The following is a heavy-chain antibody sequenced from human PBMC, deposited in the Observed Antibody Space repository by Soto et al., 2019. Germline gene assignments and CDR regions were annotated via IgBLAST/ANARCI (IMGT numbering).Heavy chain of an antibody. V-gene: IGHV4-61*01. Sequence: QVQLQESGPGLVKPSGTLSLICIVSGDSVTFGHHYWSWIRQPPGKGLEWMGHIFFTGAINYSPSLKSRVTMSVDSSKSQFSLNLTSVSAADSAIYYCARARPDSAGSSLGRRLDVWGQGTTVTVSS. CDR1: GDSVTFGHHY. J-gene: IGHJ6*02. CDR2: IFFTGAI. CDR3: ARARPDSAGSSLGRRLDV. D-gene: IGHD3-10*01.